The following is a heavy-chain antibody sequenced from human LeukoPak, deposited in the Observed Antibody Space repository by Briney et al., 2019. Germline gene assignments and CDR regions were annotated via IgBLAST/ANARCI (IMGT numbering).Heavy chain of an antibody. V-gene: IGHV3-49*04. CDR3: GRHLLRSVGSTGLDF. Sequence: YPGQSLSLSCIASGFTLADHAVSWVREAPGKGVEWVRFFRTKAYGETTEYAASVKGRFTILRDDSTNIAYLQMNGLKAEDTAVYYCGRHLLRSVGSTGLDFWGQGTLVTVAS. J-gene: IGHJ4*02. CDR1: GFTLADHA. CDR2: FRTKAYGETT. D-gene: IGHD1-26*01.